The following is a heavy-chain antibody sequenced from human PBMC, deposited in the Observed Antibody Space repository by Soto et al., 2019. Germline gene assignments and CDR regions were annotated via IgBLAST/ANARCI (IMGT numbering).Heavy chain of an antibody. V-gene: IGHV4-4*02. D-gene: IGHD3-10*01. J-gene: IGHJ4*02. CDR1: GGSISSSNW. Sequence: SETLSLTCAVSGGSISSSNWWSWVRQPPGKGLGWIGEIYHSGSTNYNPSLKSRVTISVDKSKNQFSLKLSSVTAADTAVYYCARDLLTPGARGSGSYSKIFDYWGQGTLVTVSS. CDR2: IYHSGST. CDR3: ARDLLTPGARGSGSYSKIFDY.